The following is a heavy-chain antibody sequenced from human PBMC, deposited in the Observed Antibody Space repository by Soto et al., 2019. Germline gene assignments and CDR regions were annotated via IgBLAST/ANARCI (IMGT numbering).Heavy chain of an antibody. J-gene: IGHJ3*02. CDR3: TSQRLDAFDS. V-gene: IGHV3-73*01. Sequence: GGSLRLSCAASGVTFSGSAMHLVRQASGKGLEWVGRIRSKANSYATAYAASVKGRFTISRDDSKNTAYLQMNSLKTEDTAVYYCTSQRLDAFDSCGQGTMVTVSS. CDR1: GVTFSGSA. CDR2: IRSKANSYAT. D-gene: IGHD6-25*01.